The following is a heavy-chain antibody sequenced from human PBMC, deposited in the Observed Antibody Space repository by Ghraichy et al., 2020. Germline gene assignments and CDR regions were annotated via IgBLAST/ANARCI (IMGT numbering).Heavy chain of an antibody. CDR2: ITPIFGTA. D-gene: IGHD1-1*01. CDR1: GDSISTHS. J-gene: IGHJ4*02. V-gene: IGHV1-69*05. Sequence: SVKVSCRSSGDSISTHSISWVRQAPGQGLEWIGGITPIFGTANYAQKFHGRVTITTDESASMVYMDLSSLTSEDTALYYCARISATTPNFDSWGQGTLVTVSS. CDR3: ARISATTPNFDS.